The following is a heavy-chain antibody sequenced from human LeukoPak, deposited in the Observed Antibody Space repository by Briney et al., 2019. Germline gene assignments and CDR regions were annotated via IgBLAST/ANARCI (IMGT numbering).Heavy chain of an antibody. D-gene: IGHD6-13*01. CDR2: IYSGGIT. V-gene: IGHV3-66*02. J-gene: IGHJ4*02. Sequence: GGSLRLSCAASGFTVSSNYMSWVRQAPGKGLEWVSVIYSGGITYYADSVEGRFTISRDNSKNTLYLQMNSLRAEDTAVYYCARDQGSHFDYWGQGTLVTVSS. CDR3: ARDQGSHFDY. CDR1: GFTVSSNY.